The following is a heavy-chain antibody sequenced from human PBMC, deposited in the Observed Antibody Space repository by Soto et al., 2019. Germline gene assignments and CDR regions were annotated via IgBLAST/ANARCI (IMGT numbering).Heavy chain of an antibody. Sequence: PGGSLRLSCAASGFTFSSYAMHWVRQAPGKGLEWVAVISYDGSNRYYADSVKGRFTISRDNSKNTLYLQMNSLRAEDTAVYYCAIFDDSSVIDGMDVWGQGTTVTVSS. CDR2: ISYDGSNR. CDR1: GFTFSSYA. V-gene: IGHV3-30-3*01. J-gene: IGHJ6*02. CDR3: AIFDDSSVIDGMDV. D-gene: IGHD3-22*01.